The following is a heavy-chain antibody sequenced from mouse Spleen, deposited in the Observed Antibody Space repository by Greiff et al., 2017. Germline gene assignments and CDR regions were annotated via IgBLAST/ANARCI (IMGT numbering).Heavy chain of an antibody. Sequence: VQGVESGPGLVQPSQSLSITCTVSGFSLTSYGVHWVRQSPGKGLEWLGVIWSGGSTDYNAAFISRLSISKDNSKSQVFFKMNSLQANDTAIYYCARRWLPDYYAMDYWGQGTSVTVSS. CDR1: GFSLTSYG. J-gene: IGHJ4*01. CDR2: IWSGGST. CDR3: ARRWLPDYYAMDY. V-gene: IGHV2-2*02. D-gene: IGHD2-2*01.